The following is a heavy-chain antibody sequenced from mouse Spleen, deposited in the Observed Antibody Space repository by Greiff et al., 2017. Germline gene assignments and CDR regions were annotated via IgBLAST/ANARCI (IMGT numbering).Heavy chain of an antibody. J-gene: IGHJ1*01. V-gene: IGHV1-14*01. CDR1: GYTFTSYV. Sequence: LVESGPELVKPGASVKMSCKASGYTFTSYVMHWVKQKPGQGLEWIGYINPYNDGTKYNEKFKGKATLTSDKSSSTAYMELSSLTSEDSAVYYCARASYDWYFDVWGAGTTVTVSS. CDR2: INPYNDGT. CDR3: ARASYDWYFDV. D-gene: IGHD2-12*01.